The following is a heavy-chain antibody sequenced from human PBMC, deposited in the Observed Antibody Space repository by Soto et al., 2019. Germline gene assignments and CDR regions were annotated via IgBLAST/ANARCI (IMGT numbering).Heavy chain of an antibody. D-gene: IGHD3-16*02. V-gene: IGHV3-30*18. J-gene: IGHJ4*02. CDR2: ISYDGSNK. Sequence: QVQLVESGGGVVQPGRSLRLSCAASGFTFSSYGMHWVRQAPGKGLAWVAVISYDGSNKYYADSVKGRFTISRDNSKNTLYLQMNSLRAEDTAVYYCAKDLSPYDYIWGSYRSSPDYWGQGTLVTVSS. CDR1: GFTFSSYG. CDR3: AKDLSPYDYIWGSYRSSPDY.